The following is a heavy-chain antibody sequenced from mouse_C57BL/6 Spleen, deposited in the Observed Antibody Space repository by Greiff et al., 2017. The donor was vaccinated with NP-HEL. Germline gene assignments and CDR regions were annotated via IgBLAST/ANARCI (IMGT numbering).Heavy chain of an antibody. D-gene: IGHD1-1*01. CDR2: IHPSDSDT. J-gene: IGHJ4*01. Sequence: QVQLQQPGAELVKPGASVKVSCKASGYTFTSYWMHWVKQRPGQGLEWIGRIHPSDSDTNYNQKFKGKATLTVDKSSSTAYMQISSLTSEDSAVYYCAITFFTTVVAGDYYAMDYWGQGTSVTVSS. V-gene: IGHV1-74*01. CDR3: AITFFTTVVAGDYYAMDY. CDR1: GYTFTSYW.